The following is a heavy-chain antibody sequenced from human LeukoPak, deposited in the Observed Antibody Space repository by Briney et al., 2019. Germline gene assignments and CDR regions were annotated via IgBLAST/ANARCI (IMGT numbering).Heavy chain of an antibody. J-gene: IGHJ4*02. CDR1: GGSISSSTYY. D-gene: IGHD6-19*01. V-gene: IGHV4-39*01. CDR2: MYYSGNT. Sequence: SETLSLTCTVSGGSISSSTYYWGWIRRPPGKGLEWIGSMYYSGNTYYNPSLKSRVTTSVDTSKNQFSLKLSSVTAADTAVYYCARIYSSGWYGTYWGQGTLVTVSS. CDR3: ARIYSSGWYGTY.